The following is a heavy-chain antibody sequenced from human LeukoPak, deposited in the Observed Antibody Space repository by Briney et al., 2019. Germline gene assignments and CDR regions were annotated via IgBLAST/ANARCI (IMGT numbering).Heavy chain of an antibody. CDR3: ARSSAGVPFDY. Sequence: PSETLSLTCTVSGGSISTGSYYWGWARQPPGKGLEYIGSISYSGTTYYNPSLKSRVTISADTSKTHFSLNLSSVSAADTAVYYCARSSAGVPFDYWGQGTLVTVSS. J-gene: IGHJ4*02. D-gene: IGHD6-13*01. V-gene: IGHV4-39*02. CDR2: ISYSGTT. CDR1: GGSISTGSYY.